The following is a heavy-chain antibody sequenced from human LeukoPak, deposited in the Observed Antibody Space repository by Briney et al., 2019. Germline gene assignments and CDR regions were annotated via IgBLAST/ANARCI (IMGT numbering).Heavy chain of an antibody. V-gene: IGHV1-69*01. CDR3: ARGGIVVVPAAMPRYNWFDP. D-gene: IGHD2-2*01. J-gene: IGHJ5*02. CDR1: GGTFSSYA. CDR2: FIPIFGTA. Sequence: ASVKVSCKASGGTFSSYAISWVRQAPGQGLEWMGGFIPIFGTANYAQKFQGRVTITADESTSTAYMELSSLRSEDTAVYYCARGGIVVVPAAMPRYNWFDPWGQGTLVTVSS.